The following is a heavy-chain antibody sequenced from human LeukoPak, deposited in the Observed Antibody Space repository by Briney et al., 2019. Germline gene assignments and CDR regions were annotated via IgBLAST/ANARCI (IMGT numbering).Heavy chain of an antibody. CDR3: ARSRGYSYGYAYYYYMDV. Sequence: PGGSLRLSCAASGFTFSSYWMSWVRQAPGKGLEWVSSISSSSYIYYADSVKGRFTISRDNAKNSLYLQMNSLRAEDTAVYYCARSRGYSYGYAYYYYMDVWGKGTTVTVSS. V-gene: IGHV3-21*01. CDR1: GFTFSSYW. J-gene: IGHJ6*03. CDR2: ISSSSYI. D-gene: IGHD5-18*01.